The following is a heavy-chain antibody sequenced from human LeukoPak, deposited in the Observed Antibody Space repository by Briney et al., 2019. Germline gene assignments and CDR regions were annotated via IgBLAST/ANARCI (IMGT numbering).Heavy chain of an antibody. Sequence: GRSLRLSCAASGFTFSSYAMHWVRQAPGKGLEWVAVISYDGSNKYYADSVKGRFTISRDNSKNTLYLQINSLRAEDTAVYYCARTLWFGESTRTDFDYWGQGTLVTVSS. CDR2: ISYDGSNK. J-gene: IGHJ4*02. V-gene: IGHV3-30-3*01. D-gene: IGHD3-10*01. CDR3: ARTLWFGESTRTDFDY. CDR1: GFTFSSYA.